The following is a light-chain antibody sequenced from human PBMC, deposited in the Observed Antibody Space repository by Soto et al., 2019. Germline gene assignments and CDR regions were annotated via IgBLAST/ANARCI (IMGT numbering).Light chain of an antibody. J-gene: IGKJ1*01. CDR3: QEYNRFSSWT. CDR1: QSISYY. V-gene: IGKV1-5*01. CDR2: NAS. Sequence: DIQMTQSPSTLSASVGDRVAITCRASQSISYYLAWYQKKPGKAPKVLIWNASTLQRGVPSRISGRGSGTEFTLTISSLLPDDFATYYCQEYNRFSSWTFGQGTKVDI.